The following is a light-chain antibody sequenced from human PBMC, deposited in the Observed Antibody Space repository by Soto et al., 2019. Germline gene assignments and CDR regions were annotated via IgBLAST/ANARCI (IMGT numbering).Light chain of an antibody. CDR2: DAS. J-gene: IGKJ1*01. CDR1: QSISVW. Sequence: DIQMTQSPSTLSASVGDRVTITCRASQSISVWLAWYQQKAGKAPNLLIYDASSLESGVPSRFSGSGSGTEFTLTISSLQPDDFATYYCQQYNSYSAWPFGQGTKVDIK. CDR3: QQYNSYSAWP. V-gene: IGKV1-5*01.